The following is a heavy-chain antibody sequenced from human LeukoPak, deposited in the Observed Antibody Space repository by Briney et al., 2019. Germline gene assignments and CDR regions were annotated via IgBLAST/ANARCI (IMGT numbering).Heavy chain of an antibody. CDR1: GGSISSSSYY. J-gene: IGHJ4*02. Sequence: PSETLSLTRTVSGGSISSSSYYWGWIRQPPGKGLEWIGSIYYSGSTYYNPSLKSRVTISVDTSKNQFSLKLSSVTAADTAVYYCARQNYYDVYYFDYWGQGTLVTVSS. D-gene: IGHD3-22*01. V-gene: IGHV4-39*01. CDR2: IYYSGST. CDR3: ARQNYYDVYYFDY.